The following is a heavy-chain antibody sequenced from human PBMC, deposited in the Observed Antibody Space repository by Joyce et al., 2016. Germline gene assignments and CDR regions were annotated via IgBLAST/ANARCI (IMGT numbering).Heavy chain of an antibody. Sequence: DVLLVQSGAEIKKPGESRRISCKGSGYTFTSYWINWVRQMPGKGLEWRGKMVTTESYTNYNPSFKGHVSISADKSISTAYLQWSSLKASDTAMYFCARSNGYCGGSSCHYYWFDSWAQGTPVTVSS. V-gene: IGHV5-10-1*03. CDR3: ARSNGYCGGSSCHYYWFDS. D-gene: IGHD2-2*01. J-gene: IGHJ5*01. CDR1: GYTFTSYW. CDR2: MVTTESYT.